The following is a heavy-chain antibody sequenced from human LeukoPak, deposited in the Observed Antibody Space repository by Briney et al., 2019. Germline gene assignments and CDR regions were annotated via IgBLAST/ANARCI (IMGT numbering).Heavy chain of an antibody. Sequence: GGSLRLSCAASGFTFSPYNMNWVRQTPGKGLEWVSSINSRGTYIYYADSVKGRFTISRDNAKNSLYLQMNGLRAEDTALYYCARDLLFRRYHMGVWGQGTTVTVSS. CDR3: ARDLLFRRYHMGV. D-gene: IGHD2-2*01. J-gene: IGHJ6*02. V-gene: IGHV3-21*01. CDR2: INSRGTYI. CDR1: GFTFSPYN.